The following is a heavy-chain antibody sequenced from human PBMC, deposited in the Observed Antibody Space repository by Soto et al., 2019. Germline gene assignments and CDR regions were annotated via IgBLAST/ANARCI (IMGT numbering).Heavy chain of an antibody. CDR3: ARRYYYYMDV. J-gene: IGHJ6*03. CDR2: IWYDGSNK. V-gene: IGHV3-33*01. D-gene: IGHD2-15*01. CDR1: GLTFGTDG. Sequence: QVQLVESGGGVVQPGRSLRLSCAASGLTFGTDGMHWVRQAPGKGLEWVALIWYDGSNKYYAASVKGRFTISRDNSKNTLYLQMNSLRAEDTAVYFCARRYYYYMDVWGKGTTVTVSS.